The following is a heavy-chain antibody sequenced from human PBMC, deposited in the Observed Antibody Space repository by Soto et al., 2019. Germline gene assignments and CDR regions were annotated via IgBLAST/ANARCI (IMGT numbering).Heavy chain of an antibody. CDR3: AREVIAVVGAIRWFDP. J-gene: IGHJ5*02. CDR1: GFTFSRHW. CDR2: IKGDGTST. Sequence: EVQLVESGGGLVQPGGSLRLSCAASGFTFSRHWMHWVRQAPGKGPVWVSRIKGDGTSTDYADSVKGRFTIARDNAKNTLYLKMNSLTAEDTAVYYCAREVIAVVGAIRWFDPWGQGTLVTVSS. V-gene: IGHV3-74*01. D-gene: IGHD6-19*01.